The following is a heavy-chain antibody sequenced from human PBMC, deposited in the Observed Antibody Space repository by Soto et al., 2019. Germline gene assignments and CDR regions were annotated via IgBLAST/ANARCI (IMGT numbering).Heavy chain of an antibody. D-gene: IGHD4-17*01. Sequence: ASVKVSCKASGYTFTSYAMHWVCQAPGQRLEWMGWINAGNGNTKYSQKFQGRVTITRDTSASTAYMELSSLRSEDTAVYYCAADSTVTNENGMDVWGQGTTVTVSS. J-gene: IGHJ6*02. CDR1: GYTFTSYA. CDR3: AADSTVTNENGMDV. CDR2: INAGNGNT. V-gene: IGHV1-3*01.